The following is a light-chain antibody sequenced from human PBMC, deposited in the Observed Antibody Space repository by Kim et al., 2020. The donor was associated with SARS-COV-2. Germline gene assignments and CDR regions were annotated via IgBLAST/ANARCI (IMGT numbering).Light chain of an antibody. J-gene: IGLJ2*01. Sequence: GQSITISCTGSSSDLGVYNYVSWYQQHPSKAPKLVIYDVSKRPSGVSDRFSGSRSGNSTSLTISGLQADDEADYYCSSYTSTTSRVFGGGTQLTVL. CDR3: SSYTSTTSRV. CDR2: DVS. V-gene: IGLV2-14*04. CDR1: SSDLGVYNY.